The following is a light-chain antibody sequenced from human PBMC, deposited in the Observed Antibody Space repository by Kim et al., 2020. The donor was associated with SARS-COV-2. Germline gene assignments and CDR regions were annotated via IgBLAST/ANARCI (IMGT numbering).Light chain of an antibody. CDR3: QEYGRSQFT. J-gene: IGKJ3*01. CDR1: QSVSDSY. CDR2: GEF. Sequence: EIVLTQSPGTLSLSPGERATPSCRASQSVSDSYIAWYQQRPGQAPRLLIDGEFNRATGIPDRFSGSGSGPDFTLTISRVEPEDSAVYYCQEYGRSQFTFGPGTKVDIK. V-gene: IGKV3-20*01.